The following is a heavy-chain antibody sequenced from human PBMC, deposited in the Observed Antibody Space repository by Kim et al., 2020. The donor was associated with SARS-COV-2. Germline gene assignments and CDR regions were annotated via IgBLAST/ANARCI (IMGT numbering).Heavy chain of an antibody. J-gene: IGHJ1*01. CDR1: GFTFDDYA. Sequence: GGSLRLSCAASGFTFDDYAMHWVRQPPGKGLEWVSVINGATTDIYYADSVKGRFTISRDNSKNSLYLQMNSLRTEDTALYFCAKANGDSYPRSRNFQDWGQGTLVTVSS. CDR3: AKANGDSYPRSRNFQD. V-gene: IGHV3-43*02. D-gene: IGHD2-21*01. CDR2: INGATTDI.